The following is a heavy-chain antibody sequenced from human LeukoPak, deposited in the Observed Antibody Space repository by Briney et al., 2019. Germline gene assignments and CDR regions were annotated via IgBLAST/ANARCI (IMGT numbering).Heavy chain of an antibody. J-gene: IGHJ3*02. V-gene: IGHV3-7*01. Sequence: GGSLRLSCAASGFTFSTSWMTWVRQAPGKGLEWVANIKQDGSEKYYVDSVKGRFTISRDNAKNSLYLQMNSLRAEDTAVYYCARWRGYYDILTGYYNVANAFDIWGQGTMVTVSS. CDR2: IKQDGSEK. D-gene: IGHD3-9*01. CDR3: ARWRGYYDILTGYYNVANAFDI. CDR1: GFTFSTSW.